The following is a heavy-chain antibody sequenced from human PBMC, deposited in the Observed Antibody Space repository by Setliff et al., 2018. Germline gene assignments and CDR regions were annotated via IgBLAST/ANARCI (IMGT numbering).Heavy chain of an antibody. J-gene: IGHJ4*02. Sequence: PSETLSLTCAVSGYSISCGYYWGWIRQPPGKGLEWIGSIYHSGSTYYNPSLKSRVTISVDTSKNQFSLKLSSVTAADTAVYYCASMGATRDYWGQGTLVTVSS. CDR2: IYHSGST. CDR1: GYSISCGYY. V-gene: IGHV4-38-2*01. D-gene: IGHD1-26*01. CDR3: ASMGATRDY.